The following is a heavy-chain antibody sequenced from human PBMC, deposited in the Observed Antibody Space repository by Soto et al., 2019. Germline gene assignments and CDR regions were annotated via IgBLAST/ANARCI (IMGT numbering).Heavy chain of an antibody. CDR3: ARSGYSYGDFDF. CDR1: GGSMVTDNNS. V-gene: IGHV4-30-2*01. D-gene: IGHD5-18*01. CDR2: IYHTGSA. Sequence: QLQLQASGSGLVKPSQTLSLTCAVSGGSMVTDNNSWSWIRQPPGKVLEWIGYIYHTGSAFYNPSLKGPVTISIDLSKSQFSLNVTSVTAADTAMYYCARSGYSYGDFDFWGQGLLVTVSS. J-gene: IGHJ4*02.